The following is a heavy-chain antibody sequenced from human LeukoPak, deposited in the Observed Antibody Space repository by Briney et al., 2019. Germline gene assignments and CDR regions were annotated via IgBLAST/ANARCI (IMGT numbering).Heavy chain of an antibody. Sequence: SETLSPTCAVYGGSFSGYYWSWIRQPPGKGLEWIGEINHSGSTNYNPSLKSRVTISVDTSKNQFSLKLSSVTAADTAVYYCARAGAHCSSTSCPRTWFDPWGQGTLVTVSS. CDR2: INHSGST. D-gene: IGHD2-2*01. V-gene: IGHV4-34*01. J-gene: IGHJ5*02. CDR1: GGSFSGYY. CDR3: ARAGAHCSSTSCPRTWFDP.